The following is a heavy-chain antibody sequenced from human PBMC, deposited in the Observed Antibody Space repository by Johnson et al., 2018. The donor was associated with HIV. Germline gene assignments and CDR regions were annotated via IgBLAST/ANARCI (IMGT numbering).Heavy chain of an antibody. CDR1: GFTFSDYY. CDR2: IRYDGSNK. Sequence: QVQLVESGGGLVQPGGSLRLSCAASGFTFSDYYMSWIRQAPGKGLEWVAFIRYDGSNKYYADSVKGRFTISRDNSKNTLYLQMNSLRVEDTAVYYCASGAYSSSLTFDIWGQGTMVTVSS. J-gene: IGHJ3*02. CDR3: ASGAYSSSLTFDI. D-gene: IGHD6-6*01. V-gene: IGHV3-30*02.